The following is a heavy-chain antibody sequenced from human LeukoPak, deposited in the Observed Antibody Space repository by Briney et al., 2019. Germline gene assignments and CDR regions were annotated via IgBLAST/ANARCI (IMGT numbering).Heavy chain of an antibody. D-gene: IGHD2-2*01. J-gene: IGHJ4*02. V-gene: IGHV1-2*02. CDR2: INPNSGVT. CDR3: ARVGVEGASCYDY. CDR1: GYTFTSYA. Sequence: ASVKVSCKASGYTFTSYAMNWVRQAPGQGLEWMGWINPNSGVTNYARKFQGRVTMTRDTSISTAYMELSSLRSDDTAVYYCARVGVEGASCYDYWGQGTLVTVSS.